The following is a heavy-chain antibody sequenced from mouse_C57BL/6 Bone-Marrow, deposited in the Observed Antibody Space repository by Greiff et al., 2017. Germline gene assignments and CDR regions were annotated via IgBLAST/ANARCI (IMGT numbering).Heavy chain of an antibody. Sequence: QVHVKQSGPELVKPGASVKISCKASGYAFSSSWMNWVKQRPGKGLEWIGRIYPGDGDTNYNGKFKGKATLTADKSSSTAYMQLSSLTSEDSAVYFCARSYYSKYFDYWGQGTTLTVSS. D-gene: IGHD2-5*01. CDR2: IYPGDGDT. CDR1: GYAFSSSW. CDR3: ARSYYSKYFDY. V-gene: IGHV1-82*01. J-gene: IGHJ2*01.